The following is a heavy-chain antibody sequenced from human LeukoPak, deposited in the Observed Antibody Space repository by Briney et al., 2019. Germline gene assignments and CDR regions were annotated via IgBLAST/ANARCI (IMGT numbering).Heavy chain of an antibody. D-gene: IGHD4-17*01. CDR3: ASSTVTFYYYYMDV. V-gene: IGHV3-21*01. J-gene: IGHJ6*03. CDR2: ISSSSSYI. Sequence: GGSLRLSCAASGFTFSSYSMNWVRQAPGKGLEWVSSISSSSSYIYYADSVKGRFTISRDNAKNPLYLQMNSLRAEDTAVYYCASSTVTFYYYYMDVWGKGTTVTVSS. CDR1: GFTFSSYS.